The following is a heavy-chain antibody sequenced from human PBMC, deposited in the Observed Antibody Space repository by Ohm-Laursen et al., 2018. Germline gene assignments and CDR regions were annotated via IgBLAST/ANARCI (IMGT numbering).Heavy chain of an antibody. CDR1: GGSVSSDNYY. Sequence: SDTLSLTCAVSGGSVSSDNYYWSWIRQPPGRGLEWIGYIYYSGSTNYNPSLKSRVTISLDTSKNQFSLKLNTVTAADTAMYYCASSPAAGGIWFDPWGQGTLVTVSS. V-gene: IGHV4-61*01. J-gene: IGHJ5*02. CDR2: IYYSGST. D-gene: IGHD6-13*01. CDR3: ASSPAAGGIWFDP.